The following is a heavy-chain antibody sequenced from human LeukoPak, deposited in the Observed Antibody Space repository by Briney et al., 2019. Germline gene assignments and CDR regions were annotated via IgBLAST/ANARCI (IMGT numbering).Heavy chain of an antibody. V-gene: IGHV3-48*01. CDR3: ARGVPKTSYYYYYMDV. CDR1: GFTFGSYG. CDR2: ISGSGFTI. J-gene: IGHJ6*03. Sequence: PGGSLRLSCAASGFTFGSYGMNWVRQAPGKGLEWISYISGSGFTIHYADSVKGRFTISRDNAKNSLYLQMNSLRAEDTAVYYCARGVPKTSYYYYYMDVWGKGTTVTVSS. D-gene: IGHD4-11*01.